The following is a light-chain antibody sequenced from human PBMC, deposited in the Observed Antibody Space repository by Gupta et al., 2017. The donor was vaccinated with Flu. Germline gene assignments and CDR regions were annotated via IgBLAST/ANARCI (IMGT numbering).Light chain of an antibody. CDR2: RSS. CDR1: PSFSSNF. J-gene: IGKJ2*01. CDR3: QQYGGSPLYT. Sequence: EIVLTQSPDTLSLSPGERATLSCRAIPSFSSNFLAWYQQKPGQAPRLLISRSSRRATGIPDRLAGSVSGKVFTLTTIRLEPEDFTVYYCQQYGGSPLYTFGQRANLEVK. V-gene: IGKV3-20*01.